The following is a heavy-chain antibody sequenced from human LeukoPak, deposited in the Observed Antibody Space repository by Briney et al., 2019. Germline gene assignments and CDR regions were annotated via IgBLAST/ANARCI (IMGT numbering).Heavy chain of an antibody. V-gene: IGHV3-7*01. CDR3: ARVYYYDSGGYYGPFDY. Sequence: GGSLRLSCAASGFTFSSYWMSWVRQAPGKGLEWVANINQDGSEKYYVDSVKGRFTISRDNAKNSVSLQMNSLRAEDTAVYYCARVYYYDSGGYYGPFDYWGQGTLVTVSS. CDR2: INQDGSEK. D-gene: IGHD3-22*01. J-gene: IGHJ4*02. CDR1: GFTFSSYW.